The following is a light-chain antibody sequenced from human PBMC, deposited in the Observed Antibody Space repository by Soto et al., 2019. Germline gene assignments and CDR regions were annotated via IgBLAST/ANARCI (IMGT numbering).Light chain of an antibody. CDR2: AAS. V-gene: IGKV1-12*01. J-gene: IGKJ3*01. CDR3: QQVDDIPLT. CDR1: QDVRTW. Sequence: IPMTQSPSSVSASIGDRVTSTCRASQDVRTWLAWYQQKPGRAPKLLIHAASKLQTGVPSRFSGSGSGTDFTLTISNLQPDDLGTYYCQQVDDIPLTFGPGTKVDI.